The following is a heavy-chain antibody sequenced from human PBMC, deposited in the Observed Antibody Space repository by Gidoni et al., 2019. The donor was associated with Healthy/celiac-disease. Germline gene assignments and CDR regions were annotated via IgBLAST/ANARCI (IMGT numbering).Heavy chain of an antibody. D-gene: IGHD3-22*01. J-gene: IGHJ3*02. V-gene: IGHV3-21*01. CDR1: GIKLSSCS. CDR3: ARDFGHTMIANSGVDAFDI. CDR2: TSSISSYI. Sequence: EVQLVESGGGLVKTGGSLRRSCGASGIKLSSCSMNWVRQAPAKGLEGVSSTSSISSYIYYAGSVKGRFPISRDNAKTSLYLQINSLRAEDTAVYYCARDFGHTMIANSGVDAFDIWGQGTMVTVSS.